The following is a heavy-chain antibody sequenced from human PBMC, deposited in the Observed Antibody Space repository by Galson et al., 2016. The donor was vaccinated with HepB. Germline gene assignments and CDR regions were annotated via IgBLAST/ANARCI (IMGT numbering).Heavy chain of an antibody. Sequence: SLRLSCAASGFSFDSYGMHWVRQAPGKGLEWVAVISYDEIKTDYADSVTGRFTISRDNSNKTLFLHMESLSPEDTALYFCAKSAMEWLHLPRPLDFWGQGALVTVSS. CDR2: ISYDEIKT. V-gene: IGHV3-30*18. J-gene: IGHJ4*02. CDR3: AKSAMEWLHLPRPLDF. D-gene: IGHD3-3*01. CDR1: GFSFDSYG.